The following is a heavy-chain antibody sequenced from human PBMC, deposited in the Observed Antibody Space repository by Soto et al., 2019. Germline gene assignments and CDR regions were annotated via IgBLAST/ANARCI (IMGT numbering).Heavy chain of an antibody. CDR3: ARTSRFNTGHLGY. CDR2: IFYTVTT. D-gene: IGHD7-27*01. J-gene: IGHJ4*02. Sequence: SETLARTCAVPGYSISSYNWWGWIRQPPWKGLEWIGYIFYTVTTYYNLSLKSRVTMSVDTAKDQFSLKLSSVTAADTAVYYCARTSRFNTGHLGYWGQGTIVTVSS. CDR1: GYSISSYNW. V-gene: IGHV4-28*01.